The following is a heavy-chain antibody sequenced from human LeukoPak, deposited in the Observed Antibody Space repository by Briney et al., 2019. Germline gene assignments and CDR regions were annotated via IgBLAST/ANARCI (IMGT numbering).Heavy chain of an antibody. CDR2: INHSGST. CDR3: ARGHYDFWSGYHRFGY. J-gene: IGHJ4*02. CDR1: GGSFSGYY. Sequence: PSETLSLTCAVYGGSFSGYYWSWIRQPPGKGLEWIGEINHSGSTNYNPSLKSRVTISVDTSKNQFSLKLSSVTAADTAVYYCARGHYDFWSGYHRFGYWGQGTLVTVSS. D-gene: IGHD3-3*01. V-gene: IGHV4-34*01.